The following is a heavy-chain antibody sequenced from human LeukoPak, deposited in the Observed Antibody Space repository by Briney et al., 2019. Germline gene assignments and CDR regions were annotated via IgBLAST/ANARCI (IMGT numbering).Heavy chain of an antibody. CDR2: ISSSGSTI. J-gene: IGHJ3*02. Sequence: GGSLRLSCAASGFTFSSYAMSWVRQAPGKGLEWVSYISSSGSTIYYADSVKGRFTISRDNAKNSLYLQVNSLRAEDTAVYYCARENGWGAFNIWGQGTMVTVSS. D-gene: IGHD2-2*03. CDR3: ARENGWGAFNI. CDR1: GFTFSSYA. V-gene: IGHV3-48*04.